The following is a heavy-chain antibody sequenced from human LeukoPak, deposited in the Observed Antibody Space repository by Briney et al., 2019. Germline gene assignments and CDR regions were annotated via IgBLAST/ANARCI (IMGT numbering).Heavy chain of an antibody. Sequence: SETLSLTCTGSGVSISSYYWSWLRQPPGKGLEWIGYIYYSGSTNYNPSLKSRVTISVDTSKNQFSLKLSSVTAADTAVYYCAAEDLVATIGYWGQGTPVTVSS. CDR3: AAEDLVATIGY. CDR1: GVSISSYY. J-gene: IGHJ4*02. D-gene: IGHD5-12*01. CDR2: IYYSGST. V-gene: IGHV4-59*01.